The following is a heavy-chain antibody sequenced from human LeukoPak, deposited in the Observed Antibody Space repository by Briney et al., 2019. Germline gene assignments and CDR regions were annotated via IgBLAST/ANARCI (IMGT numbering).Heavy chain of an antibody. D-gene: IGHD3-22*01. CDR1: GYTFTNYY. V-gene: IGHV1-46*01. CDR2: INPSGNST. J-gene: IGHJ3*02. CDR3: ARAPFLYYDSSGYQPRHAFDI. Sequence: ASVKVSCKASGYTFTNYYMHWVLQAPGQGLEWMGIINPSGNSTTYAQKFEGRVTMTRDTSTSTVYMELSSLRSEDTAVYYCARAPFLYYDSSGYQPRHAFDIWGQGTMVTVSS.